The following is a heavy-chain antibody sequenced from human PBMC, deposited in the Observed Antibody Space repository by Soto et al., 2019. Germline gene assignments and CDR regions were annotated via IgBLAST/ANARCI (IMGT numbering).Heavy chain of an antibody. CDR1: GFTFSSYA. J-gene: IGHJ4*02. D-gene: IGHD6-13*01. CDR3: ARDLGEESRWAAAGILVGGY. CDR2: ISYDGSNK. V-gene: IGHV3-30-3*01. Sequence: QVQLVESGGGVVQPGRSLRLSCAASGFTFSSYAMHWVRQAPGKGLEWVAVISYDGSNKYYAYSVKGRFTISRDNSKKTLYLKMNSLKAEDTAVYYCARDLGEESRWAAAGILVGGYWGQGTLVTVSS.